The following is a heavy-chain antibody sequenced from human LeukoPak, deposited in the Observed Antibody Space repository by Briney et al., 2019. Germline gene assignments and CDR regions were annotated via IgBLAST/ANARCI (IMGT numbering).Heavy chain of an antibody. D-gene: IGHD3-10*01. CDR3: ARDSGTTGEVKFDP. CDR1: GGSISSYY. J-gene: IGHJ5*02. V-gene: IGHV4-4*07. Sequence: SETLSLTCTVSGGSISSYYLSWIRQPAGKGLEWIGRIYSRGTTYNPSLKDRVTMSADTSRNHVSLTLNSVTAADTAVYYCARDSGTTGEVKFDPWGQGTLVTVSS. CDR2: IYSRGT.